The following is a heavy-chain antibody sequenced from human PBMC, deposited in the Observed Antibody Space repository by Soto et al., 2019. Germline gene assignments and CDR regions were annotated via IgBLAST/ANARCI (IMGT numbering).Heavy chain of an antibody. J-gene: IGHJ4*02. CDR1: GYSFTSYW. CDR3: ARRKDFWSGYWHYYFDD. Sequence: GESLEIFCWGSGYSFTSYWISWVRQMPGKGLEWMGIIYPGDSDTRYSPSFQGQVTISADKSSSTAYLQWSSLKASDTAMYYCARRKDFWSGYWHYYFDDWGQGTPVTVSS. V-gene: IGHV5-51*01. CDR2: IYPGDSDT. D-gene: IGHD3-3*01.